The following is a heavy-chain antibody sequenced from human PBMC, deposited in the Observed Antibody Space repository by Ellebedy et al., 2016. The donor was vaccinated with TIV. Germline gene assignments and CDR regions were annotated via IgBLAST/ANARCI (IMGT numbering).Heavy chain of an antibody. CDR1: GGSISMYY. J-gene: IGHJ2*01. CDR3: ARSRQGGYWYFDL. CDR2: VYHSGDT. D-gene: IGHD3-10*01. Sequence: SETLSLXCNVSGGSISMYYWSWIRQRPGKGLEWIGRVYHSGDTSYNPSLRSRVSISVETSKIHFSLRLTSVTAADTAVYFCARSRQGGYWYFDLWGRGTLVTVSS. V-gene: IGHV4-59*01.